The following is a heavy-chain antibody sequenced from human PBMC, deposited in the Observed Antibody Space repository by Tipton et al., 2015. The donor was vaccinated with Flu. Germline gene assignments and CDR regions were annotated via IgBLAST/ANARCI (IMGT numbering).Heavy chain of an antibody. CDR1: GFTVSGNY. D-gene: IGHD3-22*01. CDR2: IYSGGST. J-gene: IGHJ4*02. CDR3: TRTYYFDPGGYSVNNYFGY. V-gene: IGHV3-66*01. Sequence: SLRLSCAASGFTVSGNYMTWVRQAPGEGLEWVSVIYSGGSTYYADSVKGRFTISRDNSRNTLYLQMNSLRAEDTAMYYCTRTYYFDPGGYSVNNYFGYWGQGPRVTVSS.